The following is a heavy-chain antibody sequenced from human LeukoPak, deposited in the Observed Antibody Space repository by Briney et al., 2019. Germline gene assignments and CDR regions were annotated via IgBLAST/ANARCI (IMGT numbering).Heavy chain of an antibody. CDR1: GFTFSSYW. J-gene: IGHJ4*02. Sequence: GGSLRLSCAASGFTFSSYWMSWVRQAPGKGLEWVANINEDGSEKSYVDSVKGRFTISRDNARNSLYMQMNSLRAEDTAVYFCSRGEEQQLVYYFDYWGQGTLVTVSS. V-gene: IGHV3-7*05. CDR2: INEDGSEK. D-gene: IGHD6-13*01. CDR3: SRGEEQQLVYYFDY.